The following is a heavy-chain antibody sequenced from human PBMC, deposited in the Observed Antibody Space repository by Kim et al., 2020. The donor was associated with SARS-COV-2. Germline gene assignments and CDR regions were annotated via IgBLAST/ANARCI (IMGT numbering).Heavy chain of an antibody. CDR3: ARDGAAAGHWALGYYYGMDV. CDR1: GYTFTSYY. V-gene: IGHV1-46*01. J-gene: IGHJ6*02. CDR2: INPSGGST. D-gene: IGHD6-13*01. Sequence: ASVKVSCKASGYTFTSYYMHWVRQAPGQGLEWMGIINPSGGSTSYAQKFQGRVTITRDTSTSTVYMELSSLRSEDTAVYYCARDGAAAGHWALGYYYGMDVWGQGTTVTVSS.